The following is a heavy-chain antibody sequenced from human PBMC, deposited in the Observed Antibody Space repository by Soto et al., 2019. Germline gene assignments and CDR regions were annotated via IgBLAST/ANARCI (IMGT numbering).Heavy chain of an antibody. D-gene: IGHD3-10*01. CDR3: ARRYGSAFDI. Sequence: SETLSLTCTVSGDSISTYYWSWIRQPPGKGLEWIGYIYYSGSTNYNPSLKSRVTISVDTSKNQFSLKLSSVTAADTAVYYCARRYGSAFDIWGQGTMVTVSS. CDR2: IYYSGST. J-gene: IGHJ3*02. CDR1: GDSISTYY. V-gene: IGHV4-59*08.